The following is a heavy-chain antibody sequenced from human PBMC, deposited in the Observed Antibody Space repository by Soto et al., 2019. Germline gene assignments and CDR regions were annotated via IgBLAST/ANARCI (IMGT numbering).Heavy chain of an antibody. J-gene: IGHJ4*02. V-gene: IGHV4-34*01. CDR3: TRGYGEQWPTSDY. CDR1: GGSFSGYH. Sequence: SETLSLTCAVYGGSFSGYHYTWIRQPPGKGLEWIGEVHHSGGTNYNPSLASRVTISVDASKNQFSLRLSSATAADTAVYYCTRGYGEQWPTSDYWGQGTLVTVSS. CDR2: VHHSGGT. D-gene: IGHD6-19*01.